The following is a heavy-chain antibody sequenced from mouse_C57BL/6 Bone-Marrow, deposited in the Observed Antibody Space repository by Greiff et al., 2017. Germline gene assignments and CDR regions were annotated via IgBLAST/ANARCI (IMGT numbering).Heavy chain of an antibody. V-gene: IGHV1-69*01. CDR2: IDPSDSYT. CDR3: ARSFYYYGSSCAMVY. D-gene: IGHD1-1*01. CDR1: GYTFTSYW. J-gene: IGHJ4*01. Sequence: VKLQQPGAELVMPGASVKLSCKASGYTFTSYWMHWVKQRPGQGLEWIGEIDPSDSYTNYNQKFKGKSTLTVDKSSSTAYMQLSSLTSEDSAVYYCARSFYYYGSSCAMVYWGQGTSVTVSS.